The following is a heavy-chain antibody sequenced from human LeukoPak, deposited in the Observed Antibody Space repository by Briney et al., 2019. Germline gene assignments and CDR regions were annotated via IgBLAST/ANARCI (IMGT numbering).Heavy chain of an antibody. Sequence: GGSLRLSCAASGFTFSSYAMSWVRQAPGKRLEWVSAISGSGGSTYYADSVKGRFTISRDNSKNTLYLQVNSLRAEDTAVYYCATLAAIGEFDDYWGQGTLVTVSS. J-gene: IGHJ4*02. V-gene: IGHV3-23*01. D-gene: IGHD3-10*01. CDR3: ATLAAIGEFDDY. CDR2: ISGSGGST. CDR1: GFTFSSYA.